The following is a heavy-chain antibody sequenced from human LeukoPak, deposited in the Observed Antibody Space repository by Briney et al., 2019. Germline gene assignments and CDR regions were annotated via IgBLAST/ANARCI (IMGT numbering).Heavy chain of an antibody. J-gene: IGHJ6*03. Sequence: GGSLRLSCAASGFIFSNYGMHWVRQAPGKGLEWVAVISYDGNNKYYADSVKGRFTISRDNAKNSLYLQMNSLRAEDTALYYCARVYELREEDYYYYYMDVWGKGTTVTVSS. CDR2: ISYDGNNK. CDR1: GFIFSNYG. CDR3: ARVYELREEDYYYYYMDV. D-gene: IGHD5/OR15-5a*01. V-gene: IGHV3-30*03.